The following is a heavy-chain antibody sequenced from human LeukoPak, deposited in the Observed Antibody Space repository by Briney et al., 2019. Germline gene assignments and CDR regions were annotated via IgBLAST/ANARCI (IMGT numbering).Heavy chain of an antibody. Sequence: GGSLRLSCAASGFTFSSYGMHWVRQAPGQGLEWMGGIIPIFGTANYAQKFQGRVTITTDESTSTAYMELSSLRSEDTAVYYCARTTDGAALFDYWGQGTLVTVSS. CDR2: IIPIFGTA. D-gene: IGHD6-6*01. J-gene: IGHJ4*02. CDR1: GFTFSSYG. CDR3: ARTTDGAALFDY. V-gene: IGHV1-69*05.